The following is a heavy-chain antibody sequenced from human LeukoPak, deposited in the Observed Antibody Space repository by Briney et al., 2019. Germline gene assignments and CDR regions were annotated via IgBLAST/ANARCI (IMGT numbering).Heavy chain of an antibody. D-gene: IGHD3-16*01. CDR2: IYHSGST. V-gene: IGHV4-38-2*02. CDR1: GYSISSGYY. J-gene: IGHJ4*02. CDR3: ARVGAWGFDY. Sequence: SETLSLTCTVSGYSISSGYYWGWIRQTPGKGLEWIGSIYHSGSTYYNPSLKSRVTISVDTSKNQFSLKLSSVTAADTAVYYCARVGAWGFDYWGQGTLVTVSS.